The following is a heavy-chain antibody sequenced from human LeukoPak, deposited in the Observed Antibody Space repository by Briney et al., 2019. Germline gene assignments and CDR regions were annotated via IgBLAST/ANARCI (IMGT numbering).Heavy chain of an antibody. V-gene: IGHV4-59*01. CDR3: ARVVGGMDV. Sequence: SETLSLTCTVSGGSISSYYWSWIRQPPGKGLEWIGYIYYSGSTNYNPFLKSRVTISVDTSKNQFSLKLSSVTAADTAVYYCARVVGGMDVWGQGTTVTVSS. D-gene: IGHD6-6*01. CDR1: GGSISSYY. CDR2: IYYSGST. J-gene: IGHJ6*02.